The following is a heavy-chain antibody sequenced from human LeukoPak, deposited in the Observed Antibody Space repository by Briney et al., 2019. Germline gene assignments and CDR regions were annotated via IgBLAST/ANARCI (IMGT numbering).Heavy chain of an antibody. CDR1: GFPFSSYW. V-gene: IGHV3-74*01. J-gene: IGHJ4*02. CDR3: ARVLGGSGWYGDYFDY. CDR2: INSDGSST. D-gene: IGHD6-19*01. Sequence: PGGSLRLSCAASGFPFSSYWMHWVRQAPGKGLVWVSRINSDGSSTSYADSVKGRFTISRDNAENTLYLQMNSLRAEDTAVYYCARVLGGSGWYGDYFDYWGQGTLVTVSS.